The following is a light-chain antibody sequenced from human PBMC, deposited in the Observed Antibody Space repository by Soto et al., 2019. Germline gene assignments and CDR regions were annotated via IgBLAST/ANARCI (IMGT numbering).Light chain of an antibody. V-gene: IGLV1-44*01. Sequence: QSVLTQPPSASGTPGLRVTISCSGSNSNIGSNTVDWYQHLPGTAPKLLIFSNGQRPSGVPDRFSGSKSGTSASLAISGLQTEDEADYYCAAWDDRLSGQVFGGGTKLTVL. CDR3: AAWDDRLSGQV. CDR2: SNG. J-gene: IGLJ2*01. CDR1: NSNIGSNT.